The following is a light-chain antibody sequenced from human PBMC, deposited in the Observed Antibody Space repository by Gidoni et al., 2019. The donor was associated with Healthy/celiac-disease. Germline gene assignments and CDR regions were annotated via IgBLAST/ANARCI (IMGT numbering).Light chain of an antibody. CDR1: QSVSSSY. J-gene: IGKJ1*01. Sequence: EIVLTQSPGTLSLSPGERATLSCRASQSVSSSYLAWYQQKPGQAPRLLIYGASSRATGIPDRFSGSGSGTDFTLTISRLDPEDFAVYYCQQYGSSPPWTFGQGTKVEI. CDR3: QQYGSSPPWT. CDR2: GAS. V-gene: IGKV3-20*01.